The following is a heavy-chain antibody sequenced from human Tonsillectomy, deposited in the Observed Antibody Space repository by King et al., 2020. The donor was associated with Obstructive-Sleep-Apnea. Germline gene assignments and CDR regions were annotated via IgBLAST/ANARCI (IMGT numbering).Heavy chain of an antibody. V-gene: IGHV4-4*07. CDR3: ARGYCSGGSCVSYNWFDP. Sequence: LQLQESGPGLVKPSETLSLTCTVSGGSISSYYWSWIRQPAGKGLEWIGRIFTSGSTNYNPSLKSRVTSSVDTSKNQFSRKLSSVTAADTAVYYCARGYCSGGSCVSYNWFDPWGQGTLVTVSS. J-gene: IGHJ5*02. CDR1: GGSISSYY. CDR2: IFTSGST. D-gene: IGHD2-15*01.